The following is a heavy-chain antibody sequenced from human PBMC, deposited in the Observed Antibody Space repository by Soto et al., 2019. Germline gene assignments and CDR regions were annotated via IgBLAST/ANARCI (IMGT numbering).Heavy chain of an antibody. CDR3: ASTRGPYTVTKEPYYYYGMDV. Sequence: GGSLRLSCVASGFRFTASAMHWVRQASGKGLEWVGRVRSKPNSYATAYGASVKGRFTISRDDSKNTAYLQMNDLRTEDTAVYYCASTRGPYTVTKEPYYYYGMDVWGQGTTVTVSS. D-gene: IGHD4-17*01. V-gene: IGHV3-73*01. J-gene: IGHJ6*02. CDR1: GFRFTASA. CDR2: VRSKPNSYAT.